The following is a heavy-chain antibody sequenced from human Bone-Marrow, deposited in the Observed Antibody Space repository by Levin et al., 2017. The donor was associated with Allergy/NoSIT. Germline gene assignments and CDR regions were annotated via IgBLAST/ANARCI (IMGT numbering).Heavy chain of an antibody. CDR1: GFTFSSYG. Sequence: PGGSLRLSCAVSGFTFSSYGMHWVRQAPGKGLEWVAIISYDGNYKDQADSVKGRFTISRDISKNTLYLQMNSLRTEDTAVYYCAKDRGSATYYYGMDVWGQGTTVTVSS. CDR3: AKDRGSATYYYGMDV. CDR2: ISYDGNYK. D-gene: IGHD3-10*01. V-gene: IGHV3-30*18. J-gene: IGHJ6*02.